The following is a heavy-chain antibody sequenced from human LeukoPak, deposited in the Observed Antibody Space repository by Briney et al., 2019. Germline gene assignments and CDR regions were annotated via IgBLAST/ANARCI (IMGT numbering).Heavy chain of an antibody. J-gene: IGHJ4*02. V-gene: IGHV4-59*01. Sequence: SETLSLTCTVSGVSIGSYYWSWIRQPPGKGLEWIGYIYYSGTTNYNPSLKSRVFMSIDTSNSQFSLKLSSVTAADTGVYYCARGAGPYYYDRNSYKSVWGQGALVTASS. CDR3: ARGAGPYYYDRNSYKSV. D-gene: IGHD3-9*01. CDR2: IYYSGTT. CDR1: GVSIGSYY.